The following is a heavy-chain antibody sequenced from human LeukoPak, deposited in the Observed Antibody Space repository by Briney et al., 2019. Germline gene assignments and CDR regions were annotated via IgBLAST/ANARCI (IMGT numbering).Heavy chain of an antibody. V-gene: IGHV1-18*01. Sequence: GASVKVSCKASGYTFTSYGISWVRQAPGQGLEWMGWNSAYNGNTNYAQKLQGRVTMTTDTSTSTAYMELRSLRSDDTAVYYCARNYDILTGYSIFDYWGQGTLVTVSS. D-gene: IGHD3-9*01. CDR1: GYTFTSYG. CDR2: NSAYNGNT. J-gene: IGHJ4*02. CDR3: ARNYDILTGYSIFDY.